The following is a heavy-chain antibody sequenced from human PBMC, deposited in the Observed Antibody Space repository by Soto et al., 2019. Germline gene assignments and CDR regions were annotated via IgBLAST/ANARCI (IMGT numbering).Heavy chain of an antibody. V-gene: IGHV3-7*01. J-gene: IGHJ6*02. CDR2: IKQDGSEK. CDR1: GFTFSSYW. CDR3: ARDSRYYYYYGMDV. Sequence: EVPLVESGGGLVQPGGSLRLSCAASGFTFSSYWMSWVRQAPGKGLEWVANIKQDGSEKYYVDSVKGRFTISRDNAKNSLYLQMNSLRAEDTAVYYCARDSRYYYYYGMDVWGQGTTVTVSS.